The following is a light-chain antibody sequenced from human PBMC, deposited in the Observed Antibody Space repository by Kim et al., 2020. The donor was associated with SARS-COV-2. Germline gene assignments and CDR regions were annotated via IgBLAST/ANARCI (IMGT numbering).Light chain of an antibody. CDR3: QSYNRSYVV. J-gene: IGLJ2*01. V-gene: IGLV6-57*03. CDR1: SGSIDDNY. CDR2: EDD. Sequence: GKTVPISCTRSSGSIDDNYVQWYQQRPGGVPTTVIYEDDQRPSGVSDRFSGSIDNSSNSASLTISGLKTEDEADYYCQSYNRSYVVFGGGTQLTVL.